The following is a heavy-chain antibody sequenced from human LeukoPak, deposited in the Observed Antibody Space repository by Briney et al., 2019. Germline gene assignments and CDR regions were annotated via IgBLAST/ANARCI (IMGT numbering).Heavy chain of an antibody. CDR2: IYYSGST. Sequence: PSETLSLTCTVSGGSISSSSYYWGWIRQPPGKGLEWIGSIYYSGSTYYNPSLKSRVTISVDTSKNQFSLKLSSVTAADTAVYYCARDLIFTNPVGYEFYYYYMDVWGKGTTVTVSS. D-gene: IGHD5-12*01. CDR3: ARDLIFTNPVGYEFYYYYMDV. CDR1: GGSISSSSYY. J-gene: IGHJ6*03. V-gene: IGHV4-39*07.